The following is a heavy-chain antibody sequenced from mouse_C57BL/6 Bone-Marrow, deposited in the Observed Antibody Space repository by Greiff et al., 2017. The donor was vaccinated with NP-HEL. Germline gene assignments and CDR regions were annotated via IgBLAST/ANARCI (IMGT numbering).Heavy chain of an antibody. D-gene: IGHD3-2*02. V-gene: IGHV14-4*01. CDR2: IDPENGDT. Sequence: EVKLQESGAELVRPGASVKLSCTASGFNIKDDYMHWVKQRPEQGLEWIGWIDPENGDTEYASKFQGKATITADTSSNTAYLQLSSLTSEDTAVYYCTTSGVAYWGQGTLVTVSA. CDR1: GFNIKDDY. J-gene: IGHJ3*01. CDR3: TTSGVAY.